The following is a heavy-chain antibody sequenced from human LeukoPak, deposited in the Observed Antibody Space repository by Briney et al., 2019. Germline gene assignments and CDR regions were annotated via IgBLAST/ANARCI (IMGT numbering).Heavy chain of an antibody. Sequence: GGSLRLSCAASGFTVSSNYMSWARQAPGKGLEWVSVIYSGGSTYYADSVKGRFTISRDNSKNTLYLQMNSLRAEDTAVYYCAITVTTSTYYFDYWGQGTLVTVSS. CDR1: GFTVSSNY. V-gene: IGHV3-66*01. CDR3: AITVTTSTYYFDY. CDR2: IYSGGST. D-gene: IGHD4-11*01. J-gene: IGHJ4*02.